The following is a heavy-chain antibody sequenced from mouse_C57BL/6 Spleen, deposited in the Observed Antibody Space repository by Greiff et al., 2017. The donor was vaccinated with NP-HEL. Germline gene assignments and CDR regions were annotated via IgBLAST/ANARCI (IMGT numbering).Heavy chain of an antibody. D-gene: IGHD4-1*01. Sequence: VQLQQPGAEVVKPGASVKLSCKASGYTFSSYWMHWVKQRPGQGLEWIGMIHPNSGSTNYNEKFKRKATLTVDKSSSTAYMQLSSLTSEDSAVYYCARRLGYFDVWGTGTTVTVSS. CDR3: ARRLGYFDV. J-gene: IGHJ1*03. CDR2: IHPNSGST. CDR1: GYTFSSYW. V-gene: IGHV1-64*01.